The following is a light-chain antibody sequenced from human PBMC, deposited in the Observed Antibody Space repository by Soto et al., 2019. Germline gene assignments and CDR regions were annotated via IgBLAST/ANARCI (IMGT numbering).Light chain of an antibody. CDR3: QNRSDSLLT. Sequence: EIVLTQSPATLSLSPGERATLSCSASQSVSNYLSCYQPKSGQPPRLLIYDASNRATGIPVRFSGSGSGTDLTLTVRSLEQEHVAVCYCQNRSDSLLTFCQGTTLEI. CDR2: DAS. J-gene: IGKJ2*01. CDR1: QSVSNY. V-gene: IGKV3-11*01.